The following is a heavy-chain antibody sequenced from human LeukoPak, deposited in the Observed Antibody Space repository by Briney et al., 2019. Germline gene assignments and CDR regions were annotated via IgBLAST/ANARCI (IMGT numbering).Heavy chain of an antibody. CDR1: GFTFSRSW. D-gene: IGHD6-19*01. CDR3: ARAKGSGWYSAFDI. J-gene: IGHJ3*02. CDR2: IKEDGNEK. Sequence: GGSLRLSCAASGFTFSRSWMTWVRQAPGKGLEWVANIKEDGNEKYYADSLKGRFTISRDNAKNSLSLQTNSLRADDTALYYCARAKGSGWYSAFDIWGQGTMVTVSS. V-gene: IGHV3-7*03.